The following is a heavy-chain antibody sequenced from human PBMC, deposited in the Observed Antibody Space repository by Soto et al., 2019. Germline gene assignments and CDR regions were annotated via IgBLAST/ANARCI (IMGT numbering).Heavy chain of an antibody. CDR1: GCTFSSYA. CDR2: IIPIFGTA. CDR3: ARDRDSRGSTYYFEY. V-gene: IGHV1-69*13. Sequence: SVKVSCKASGCTFSSYAISWVGQGAGQGLEWMGGIIPIFGTANYAQKFQGRVTITADESTSTAYMELSSLRSEDTAVYYCARDRDSRGSTYYFEYWGQATLVNVS. J-gene: IGHJ4*02. D-gene: IGHD6-19*01.